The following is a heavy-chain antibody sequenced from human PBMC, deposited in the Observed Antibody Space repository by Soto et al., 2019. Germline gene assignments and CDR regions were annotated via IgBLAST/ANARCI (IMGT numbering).Heavy chain of an antibody. CDR2: INHSGST. Sequence: SETLSLTCAVYGGSFSGYYWSWIRQPPGRGLEWIGEINHSGSTNYNPSLKSRVTISVDTSKNQFSLKLSSVTAADTAVYYCARHNYDSSGTAVDVWGQGTTVTVS. CDR3: ARHNYDSSGTAVDV. J-gene: IGHJ6*02. D-gene: IGHD3-22*01. V-gene: IGHV4-34*01. CDR1: GGSFSGYY.